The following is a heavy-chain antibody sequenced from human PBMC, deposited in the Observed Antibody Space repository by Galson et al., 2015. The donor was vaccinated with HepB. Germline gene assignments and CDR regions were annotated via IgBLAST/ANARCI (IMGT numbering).Heavy chain of an antibody. V-gene: IGHV3-48*01. CDR1: GFSFSSYS. CDR3: ARDKIAVRFDY. Sequence: SLRLSCAASGFSFSSYSMNWVRQAPGKGLEWVSYISSSSNNIYYADSVKGRFTISKDNAKNTLYLQMNSLRAEDTAVYYCARDKIAVRFDYWGRGILVTVP. CDR2: ISSSSNNI. D-gene: IGHD6-19*01. J-gene: IGHJ4*02.